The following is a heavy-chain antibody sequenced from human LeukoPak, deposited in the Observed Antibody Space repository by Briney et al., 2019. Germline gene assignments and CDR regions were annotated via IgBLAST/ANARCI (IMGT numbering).Heavy chain of an antibody. Sequence: PSETLTLTCAVYGGSFSGYYCSWIRQPPGKGLEWIGEINHSGSTNYNPSLKSRVTISVDTSKNQFSLKLSSVTAADTAVYYCARGAVPAAISSSQFSNWFDPWGQGTMVTVSS. D-gene: IGHD2-2*01. V-gene: IGHV4-34*01. J-gene: IGHJ5*02. CDR3: ARGAVPAAISSSQFSNWFDP. CDR2: INHSGST. CDR1: GGSFSGYY.